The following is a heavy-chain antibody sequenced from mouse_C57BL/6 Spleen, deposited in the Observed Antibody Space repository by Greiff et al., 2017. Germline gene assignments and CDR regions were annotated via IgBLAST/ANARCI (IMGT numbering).Heavy chain of an antibody. J-gene: IGHJ2*01. CDR1: GYTFTDYN. CDR2: INPNNGGT. D-gene: IGHD1-1*01. CDR3: ARIDYYGSSFDY. V-gene: IGHV1-18*01. Sequence: EVQLQQSGPELVKPGASVKIPCKASGYTFTDYNMDWVKQSHGKSLEWIGDINPNNGGTIYNQKFKGKATVTVDKSSSTAYMELRSLTSEDTAVYYCARIDYYGSSFDYWGQGTTLTVSS.